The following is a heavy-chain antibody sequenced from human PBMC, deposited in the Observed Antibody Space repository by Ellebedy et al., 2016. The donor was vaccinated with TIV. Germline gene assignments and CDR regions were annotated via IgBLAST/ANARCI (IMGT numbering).Heavy chain of an antibody. CDR3: ACIMWQWLAPRAFDI. CDR2: IYSGGST. Sequence: PGGSLRLSCAASGFIVSRNYMSWVRQAPGKGLEWVSVIYSGGSTYYADSVKGRFTISRDNSKNTLYLQMNSLRAEDTAVYYCACIMWQWLAPRAFDIWGQGTMVTVSS. CDR1: GFIVSRNY. D-gene: IGHD6-19*01. V-gene: IGHV3-66*01. J-gene: IGHJ3*02.